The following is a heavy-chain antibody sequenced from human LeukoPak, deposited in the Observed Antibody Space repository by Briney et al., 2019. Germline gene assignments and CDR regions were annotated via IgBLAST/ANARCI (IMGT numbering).Heavy chain of an antibody. CDR1: GFTFSSYS. Sequence: GGSLRLSCAASGFTFSSYSMNWVRQAPGKGLEWVSSISSSSSYIYYADSVRGRFTISRDNDKNALFLQMNSLRAEDTAVYYCARAQKRGAFEIWGQGTMVTAS. J-gene: IGHJ3*02. CDR2: ISSSSSYI. CDR3: ARAQKRGAFEI. V-gene: IGHV3-21*01. D-gene: IGHD3-10*01.